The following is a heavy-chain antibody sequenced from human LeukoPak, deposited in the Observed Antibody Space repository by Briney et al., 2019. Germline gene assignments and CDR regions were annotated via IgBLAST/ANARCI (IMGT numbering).Heavy chain of an antibody. CDR2: ISDNGGST. D-gene: IGHD4-17*01. V-gene: IGHV3-23*01. J-gene: IGHJ3*01. CDR1: GFTFSSYA. Sequence: GGSLRLSCVGSGFTFSSYAMSWVRQAPGKGLEWVSGISDNGGSTHLAESVKGRFTISRDNSKNTLSLQMNSLRADDTAVYYCVKGRLYGDYIDAFDVWGQGTMVSVSS. CDR3: VKGRLYGDYIDAFDV.